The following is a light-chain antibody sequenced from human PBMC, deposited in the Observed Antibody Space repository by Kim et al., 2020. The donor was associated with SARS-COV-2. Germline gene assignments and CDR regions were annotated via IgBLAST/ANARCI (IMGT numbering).Light chain of an antibody. CDR1: DTTVGAGYD. Sequence: SVTIACTGRDTTVGAGYDVHWYQQLTETAPKLLVYAYSYRPSGVPDRFSGSKSGTSDSLAITELQAEDEADYYCQSYDNSLSAYVFGTGTKVTVL. CDR2: AYS. CDR3: QSYDNSLSAYV. J-gene: IGLJ1*01. V-gene: IGLV1-40*01.